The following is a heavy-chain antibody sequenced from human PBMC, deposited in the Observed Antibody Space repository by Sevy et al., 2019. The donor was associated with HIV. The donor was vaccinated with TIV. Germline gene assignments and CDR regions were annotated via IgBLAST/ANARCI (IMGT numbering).Heavy chain of an antibody. CDR3: ARAGGYSSSFDY. D-gene: IGHD5-18*01. CDR2: ISSSSSYI. CDR1: GFTFSSYS. V-gene: IGHV3-21*01. Sequence: GGSLRLSCAASGFTFSSYSMNWVRQAPGKGLGWVSSISSSSSYIYYADSVKGRFTISRDKAKNSLYLQMNSLRAEDTAVYYCARAGGYSSSFDYWGQGTLVTVSS. J-gene: IGHJ4*02.